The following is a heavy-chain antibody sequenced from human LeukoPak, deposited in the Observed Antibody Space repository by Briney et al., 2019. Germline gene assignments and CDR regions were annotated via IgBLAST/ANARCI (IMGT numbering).Heavy chain of an antibody. V-gene: IGHV3-48*04. CDR3: ARGGGYQYDYYYYMDV. CDR2: ISSSGSTI. CDR1: GFSFSTSS. J-gene: IGHJ6*03. Sequence: PGGSLRLSCAASGFSFSTSSMNWVRQAPGKGLEWVSYISSSGSTIYYADSVKGRFTISRDNTKKSLYLQMNTLRAEDTALYYCARGGGYQYDYYYYMDVWGKGTTVTVSS. D-gene: IGHD1-26*01.